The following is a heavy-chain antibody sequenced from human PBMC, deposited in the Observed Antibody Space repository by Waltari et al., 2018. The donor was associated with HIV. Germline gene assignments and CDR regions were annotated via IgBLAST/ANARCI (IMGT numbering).Heavy chain of an antibody. V-gene: IGHV3-48*01. D-gene: IGHD5-18*01. CDR1: GFSFSTYS. CDR3: ARDRNSRGAFEI. CDR2: ISTSSSTI. J-gene: IGHJ3*02. Sequence: EVQLVESGGGLVQPGGSLRLSCAASGFSFSTYSMSWVRQAPGKGLEWVSYISTSSSTIYYADSVKGRFTISRGNAKNSLYLQMNSLRAEDTAVYYCARDRNSRGAFEIWGQGTMVTVSS.